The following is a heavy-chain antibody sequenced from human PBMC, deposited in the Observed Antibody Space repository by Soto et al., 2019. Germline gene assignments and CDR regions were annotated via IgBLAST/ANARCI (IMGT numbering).Heavy chain of an antibody. D-gene: IGHD2-15*01. CDR3: ARDIRTLVYCRGGTCQFWDYFDS. CDR2: IKEDGSEK. J-gene: IGHJ4*02. V-gene: IGHV3-7*05. Sequence: GGSLRLSCAGSGFTFSSNWMSWVRQAPGKGLEWVASIKEDGSEKYYVDSVKGRFTISRDNAKNSLFLQMLSLRAEDTAVYYCARDIRTLVYCRGGTCQFWDYFDSWGQGTLVTVSS. CDR1: GFTFSSNW.